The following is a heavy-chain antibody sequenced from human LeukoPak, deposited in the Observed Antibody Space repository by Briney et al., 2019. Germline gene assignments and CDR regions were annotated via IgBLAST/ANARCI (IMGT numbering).Heavy chain of an antibody. CDR3: ARHVPDRVPAAIADY. J-gene: IGHJ4*02. CDR2: IYYSGST. V-gene: IGHV4-39*01. Sequence: SETLSLTCTVSGGSISSSSYYWGWIRQPPGKGLEWIGSIYYSGSTYYNPSLKSRVTISVDTSKNQFPLKLSSVTAADTAVYYCARHVPDRVPAAIADYWGQGTLVTVSS. D-gene: IGHD2-2*01. CDR1: GGSISSSSYY.